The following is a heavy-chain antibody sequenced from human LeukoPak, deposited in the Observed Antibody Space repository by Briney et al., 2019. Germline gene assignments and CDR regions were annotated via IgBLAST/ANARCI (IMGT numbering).Heavy chain of an antibody. Sequence: SETLSLTCAVYGGSFSGCYWSWIRQPPGKGLEWIGEINHSGSTNYNPSLKSRVTISVDTSKNQFSLKLSSVTAADTAVYYCAIYAAAGINYWGQGTLVTVSS. V-gene: IGHV4-34*01. CDR3: AIYAAAGINY. CDR2: INHSGST. J-gene: IGHJ4*02. D-gene: IGHD6-13*01. CDR1: GGSFSGCY.